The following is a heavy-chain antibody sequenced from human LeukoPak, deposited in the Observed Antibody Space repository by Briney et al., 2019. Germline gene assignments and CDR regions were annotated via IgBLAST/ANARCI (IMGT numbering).Heavy chain of an antibody. CDR1: GYTFTSYG. V-gene: IGHV1-18*01. D-gene: IGHD3-10*01. J-gene: IGHJ4*02. CDR3: ARLTMVRGVNSDFDY. Sequence: ASVKVSCKASGYTFTSYGISWVRQAPGQGLEWMGWISAYNGNTNYAQKLQGRVTMTTDTSTSTAYMELRSLRSDDTAVYYCARLTMVRGVNSDFDYWGQGTLVTVSS. CDR2: ISAYNGNT.